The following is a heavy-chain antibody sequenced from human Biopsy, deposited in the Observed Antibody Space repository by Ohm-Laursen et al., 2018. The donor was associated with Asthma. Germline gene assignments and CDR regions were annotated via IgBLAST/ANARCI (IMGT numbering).Heavy chain of an antibody. V-gene: IGHV3-30*18. CDR3: AKRRGYSGHDNDY. D-gene: IGHD5-12*01. CDR1: GFMFRSFG. Sequence: SLRLSCSATGFMFRSFGMHWVRQAPGKGLEWVAVISYDGNHKFYEDSVKGRFTISRDNSKNTLYLQMNSLGTEDTAVYYCAKRRGYSGHDNDYWGQGTLVIVSS. CDR2: ISYDGNHK. J-gene: IGHJ4*02.